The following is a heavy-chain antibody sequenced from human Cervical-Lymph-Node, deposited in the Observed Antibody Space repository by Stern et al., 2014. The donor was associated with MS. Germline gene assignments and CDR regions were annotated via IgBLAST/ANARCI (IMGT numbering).Heavy chain of an antibody. Sequence: QVQLVQSGGGLVKPGGSLRLSCAASGFTFSDYYMSWIRQAPGKGLEWVSYISSSSSYTNYADSVKGRFTISRDNAKNSLYPPMNSLRAEDTAVYYCARGHYCSSTSCYNYYGMDVWGQGTTVTVSS. CDR3: ARGHYCSSTSCYNYYGMDV. CDR1: GFTFSDYY. D-gene: IGHD2-2*02. CDR2: ISSSSSYT. V-gene: IGHV3-11*06. J-gene: IGHJ6*02.